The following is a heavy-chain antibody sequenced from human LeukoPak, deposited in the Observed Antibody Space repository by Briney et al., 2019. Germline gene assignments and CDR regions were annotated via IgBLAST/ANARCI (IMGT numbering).Heavy chain of an antibody. CDR2: INSDGSST. Sequence: GGSPRLSCAASGFTFSSYWMHWVRQAPGKGLVWVSRINSDGSSTSYADSVKGRFTISRDNAKNTLYLQMNSLRAEDTAVYYCARDLSYYDSSGSGDYWGQGTLVTVSS. V-gene: IGHV3-74*01. CDR3: ARDLSYYDSSGSGDY. J-gene: IGHJ4*02. D-gene: IGHD3-22*01. CDR1: GFTFSSYW.